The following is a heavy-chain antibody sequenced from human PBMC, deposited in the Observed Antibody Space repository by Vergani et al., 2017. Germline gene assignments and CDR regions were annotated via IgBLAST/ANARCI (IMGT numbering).Heavy chain of an antibody. V-gene: IGHV1-18*01. CDR2: ISVYNGNT. CDR3: AGDLNATYYSGWGSYYPRSNYFYD. CDR1: RYTFTSYG. J-gene: IGHJ4*02. Sequence: QVQLVQSGAEVRKPGASVKVSCKASRYTFTSYGFSWVRQAPGQGLEWMGWISVYNGNTNYAQKLQGRVTMTTDTSTGTAYMELRSLRSDDTAVYYCAGDLNATYYSGWGSYYPRSNYFYDWGGGTMVTISS. D-gene: IGHD3-10*01.